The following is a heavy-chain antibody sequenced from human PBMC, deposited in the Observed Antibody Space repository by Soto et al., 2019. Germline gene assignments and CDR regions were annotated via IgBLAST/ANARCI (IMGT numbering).Heavy chain of an antibody. CDR1: GYTFTDYY. CDR3: ARVPRGVYYGMDV. J-gene: IGHJ6*02. CDR2: INPNSGTT. D-gene: IGHD3-10*01. V-gene: IGHV1-2*04. Sequence: QVQLVQSGAEVKKPGASVKVSCKASGYTFTDYYMHLVRQAPGQRLEWMGWINPNSGTTNYAQKFQGWVTMTRDTSITTVYMEVSRLRSDDTAVYYCARVPRGVYYGMDVWGQGTTVTVSS.